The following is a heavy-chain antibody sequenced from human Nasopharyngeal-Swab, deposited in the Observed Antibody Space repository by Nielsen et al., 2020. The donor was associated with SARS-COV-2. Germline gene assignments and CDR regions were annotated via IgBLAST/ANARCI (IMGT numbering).Heavy chain of an antibody. D-gene: IGHD3-3*01. Sequence: GGSLRLSCAASGFSFRSYWMHWVRQAPGKGLVWVSCINSDGTTTRYADSVKGRFTVSRDNAKSSLSLQINSLRGEDTAVYYCARGEWRWRYWGRGTLVTVSS. CDR3: ARGEWRWRY. V-gene: IGHV3-74*01. CDR2: INSDGTTT. J-gene: IGHJ4*02. CDR1: GFSFRSYW.